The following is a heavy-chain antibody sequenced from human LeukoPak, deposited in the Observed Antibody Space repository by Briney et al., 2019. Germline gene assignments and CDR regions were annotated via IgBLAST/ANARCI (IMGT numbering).Heavy chain of an antibody. J-gene: IGHJ4*02. CDR3: ARNMNYDILTAAWGC. V-gene: IGHV3-21*01. Sequence: PGGSLRLSCAASGFTFSSYSMNWVRQAPGKGLEWVSSISSSSYIYYADSVKGRFTISRDNAKNSLYLQMNSLRAEDTAVYYCARNMNYDILTAAWGCWGQGTLVTVSS. D-gene: IGHD3-9*01. CDR2: ISSSSYI. CDR1: GFTFSSYS.